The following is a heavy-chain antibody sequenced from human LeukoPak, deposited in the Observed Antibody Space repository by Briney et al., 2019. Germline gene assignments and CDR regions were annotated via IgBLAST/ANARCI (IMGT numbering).Heavy chain of an antibody. CDR3: ARYSGSYQGSFDY. D-gene: IGHD1-26*01. Sequence: ASVKVSCKASGYTFTGYYMHWVRQAPGQGLEWMGWINPNSGGTNYAQKFQGRVTMTRDTSISTAYMELSRLRSDDTAVYYCARYSGSYQGSFDYCGQGTLVTVSS. J-gene: IGHJ4*02. V-gene: IGHV1-2*02. CDR1: GYTFTGYY. CDR2: INPNSGGT.